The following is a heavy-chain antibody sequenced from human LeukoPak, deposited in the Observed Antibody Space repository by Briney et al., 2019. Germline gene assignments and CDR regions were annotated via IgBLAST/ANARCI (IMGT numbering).Heavy chain of an antibody. CDR1: GFSVSSDY. Sequence: GGSLRLSCAASGFSVSSDYMTWVRQAPGKGLEWVSVIYSGGSTYYADSVKGRFTISRDNSKNTLYLQMSNVRVEDTAVYFCARYHTALNYWGQGTLVTVSS. D-gene: IGHD5-18*01. V-gene: IGHV3-53*01. CDR2: IYSGGST. CDR3: ARYHTALNY. J-gene: IGHJ4*02.